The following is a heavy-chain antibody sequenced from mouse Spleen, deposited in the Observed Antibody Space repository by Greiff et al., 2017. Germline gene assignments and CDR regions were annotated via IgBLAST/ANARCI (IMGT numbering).Heavy chain of an antibody. Sequence: QVQLQQSGAELVRPGTSVKVSCKASGYAFTNYLIEWVKQRPGQGLEWIGVINPGSGGTNYNEKFKGKATLTADKSSSTAYMQLSSLTSDDSAVYFCARETFYYAMDYWGQGTSVTVSS. CDR3: ARETFYYAMDY. J-gene: IGHJ4*01. CDR2: INPGSGGT. V-gene: IGHV1-54*01. CDR1: GYAFTNYL.